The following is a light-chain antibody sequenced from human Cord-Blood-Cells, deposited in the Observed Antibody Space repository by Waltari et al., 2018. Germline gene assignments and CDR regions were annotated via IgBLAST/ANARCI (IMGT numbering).Light chain of an antibody. V-gene: IGLV1-47*01. CDR3: AAWDDSLSGYV. Sequence: QSVLTQPPSASGTPGQRVTISCSGSSSNIGSNYVYWYQQLPGTAPKLLIYRNNQRTSGVPDRFSGSKSGTSASLAISGLRYEDEADYYCAAWDDSLSGYVFGTGTKVTVL. J-gene: IGLJ1*01. CDR2: RNN. CDR1: SSNIGSNY.